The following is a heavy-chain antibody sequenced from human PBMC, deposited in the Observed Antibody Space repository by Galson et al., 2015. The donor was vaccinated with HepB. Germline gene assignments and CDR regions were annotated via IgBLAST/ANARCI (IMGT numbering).Heavy chain of an antibody. D-gene: IGHD5-18*01. Sequence: SLRLSCAASGFTFSSYAMSWVRQAPGKGLEWVSAISGSGGSTYYADSVKGQFTISRDNSKNTLYLQMNSLRAEDTAVYYCAKDLRGVGGYSYGADYWGQGTLVTVSS. CDR2: ISGSGGST. CDR3: AKDLRGVGGYSYGADY. CDR1: GFTFSSYA. V-gene: IGHV3-23*01. J-gene: IGHJ4*02.